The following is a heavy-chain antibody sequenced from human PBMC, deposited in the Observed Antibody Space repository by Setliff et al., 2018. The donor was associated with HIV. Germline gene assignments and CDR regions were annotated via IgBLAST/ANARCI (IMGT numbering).Heavy chain of an antibody. V-gene: IGHV4-59*01. CDR1: GGSITNYY. Sequence: SETLSLTCTVSGGSITNYYWSWIRQPPGKGLEWIGYIYSSGSTNYNPSLRGRVTFSVDTSKNHFSLKLSSVTAADTAVYYCARLEANYYYYYMDVWGTGATVTVSS. CDR3: ARLEANYYYYYMDV. CDR2: IYSSGST. J-gene: IGHJ6*03.